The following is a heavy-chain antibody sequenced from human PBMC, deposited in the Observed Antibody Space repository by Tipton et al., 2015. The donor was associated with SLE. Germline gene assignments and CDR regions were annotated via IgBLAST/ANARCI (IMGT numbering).Heavy chain of an antibody. Sequence: TLSLTCTVSGASISSGGYYWSWIRQHPGKGLEWIGHIYRSGTTYYNPSLRSRVSISIDMSKNQFSLKLTSVTAADTAVYYCARDTRIEGNYYYYMDVWGKGTTVTVSS. D-gene: IGHD2-15*01. CDR3: ARDTRIEGNYYYYMDV. J-gene: IGHJ6*03. CDR1: GASISSGGYY. V-gene: IGHV4-31*03. CDR2: IYRSGTT.